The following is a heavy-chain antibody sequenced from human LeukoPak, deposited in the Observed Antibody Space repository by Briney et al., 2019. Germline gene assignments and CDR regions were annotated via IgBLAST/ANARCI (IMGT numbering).Heavy chain of an antibody. D-gene: IGHD1-26*01. CDR1: GGSISSYY. V-gene: IGHV4-59*08. CDR3: ARQWELRGWFDP. Sequence: SGPLSLTCTVSGGSISSYYWSWIRQPPGKGLEWIGYIYYSGSSNYNPSPKSRVTISVDTSKNQFSLKLSSVTAADTAVYYCARQWELRGWFDPWGQGTLVTV. J-gene: IGHJ5*02. CDR2: IYYSGSS.